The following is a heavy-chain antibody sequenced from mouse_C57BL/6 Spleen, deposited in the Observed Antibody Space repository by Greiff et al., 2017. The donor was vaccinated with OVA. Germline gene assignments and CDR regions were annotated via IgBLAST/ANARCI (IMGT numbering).Heavy chain of an antibody. CDR2: IYPGSGNT. CDR1: GYTFTDYY. V-gene: IGHV1-76*01. D-gene: IGHD1-1*01. Sequence: VQLQQSGAELVRPGASVKLSCKASGYTFTDYYINWVKQRPGQGLEWIARIYPGSGNTYYNEKFKGKATLTAEKSSSTAYMQLSSLTSEDSAVYFCARVEDYYGSSNYVDYGGKGTTRTVSS. CDR3: ARVEDYYGSSNYVDY. J-gene: IGHJ2*01.